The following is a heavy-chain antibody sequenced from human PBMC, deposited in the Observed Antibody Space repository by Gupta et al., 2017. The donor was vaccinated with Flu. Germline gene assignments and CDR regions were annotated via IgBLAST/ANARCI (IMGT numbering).Heavy chain of an antibody. Sequence: GTANYAQKFQGRVTITADESTSTAYMELSSLRSEDTAVYYCATSQGATQDYWGQGTLVTVSS. V-gene: IGHV1-69*01. CDR3: ATSQGATQDY. CDR2: GTA. J-gene: IGHJ4*02. D-gene: IGHD1-26*01.